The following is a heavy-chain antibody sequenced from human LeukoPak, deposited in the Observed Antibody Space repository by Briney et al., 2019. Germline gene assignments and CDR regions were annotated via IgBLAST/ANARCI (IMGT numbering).Heavy chain of an antibody. V-gene: IGHV3-23*01. CDR3: AKGLRGPAAGTDYFDY. CDR1: GFTFSSYG. J-gene: IGHJ4*02. D-gene: IGHD6-13*01. CDR2: ISGSGGST. Sequence: GGSLRLSCAASGFTFSSYGMSWVRQAPGKGLEWVSAISGSGGSTYYTDSVKGRFTISRDNSKNTLYLQMNSLRAEDTAVYYCAKGLRGPAAGTDYFDYWGQGTLVTVSS.